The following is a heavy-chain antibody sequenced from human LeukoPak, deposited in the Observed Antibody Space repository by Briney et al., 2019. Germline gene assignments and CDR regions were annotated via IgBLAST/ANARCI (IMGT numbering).Heavy chain of an antibody. CDR1: GFTFSGSA. CDR3: TRDYGVLFDY. CDR2: IRSKANSYAT. Sequence: GGSLRLSCAASGFTFSGSAIHWVRQASGNGLEWVGRIRSKANSYATSSAASVKGRFTISRDDSKNTAYLQMSSLKTEDTAVYYCTRDYGVLFDYWGQGTLVTVSS. D-gene: IGHD4-17*01. J-gene: IGHJ4*02. V-gene: IGHV3-73*01.